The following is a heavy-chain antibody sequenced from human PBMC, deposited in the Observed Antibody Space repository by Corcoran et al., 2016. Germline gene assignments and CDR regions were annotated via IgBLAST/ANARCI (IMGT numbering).Heavy chain of an antibody. J-gene: IGHJ2*01. D-gene: IGHD2-2*01. V-gene: IGHV5-51*01. Sequence: EVQLVQSGAEVKKPGESLKISCKGSGYSFTSYWIGWVRQMPGKGLEWMGIIYPGDSDTRYSPSFQGQVTISADKSISTAYLQWSSLKASDTAMYYCARHPSTYEDIVVVPAVSHWYFNLWGRGTLVTVSS. CDR3: ARHPSTYEDIVVVPAVSHWYFNL. CDR1: GYSFTSYW. CDR2: IYPGDSDT.